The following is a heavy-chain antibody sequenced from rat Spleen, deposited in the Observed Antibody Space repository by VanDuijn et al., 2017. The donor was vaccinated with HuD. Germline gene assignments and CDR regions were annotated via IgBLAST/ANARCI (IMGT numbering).Heavy chain of an antibody. CDR2: ITNSGGST. CDR3: TTRPYYSSLNWFPY. D-gene: IGHD1-2*01. CDR1: GFTFSNYY. J-gene: IGHJ3*01. V-gene: IGHV5-27*01. Sequence: EVQLVESGGGLVQSGRSLKLSCAASGFTFSNYYMAWVRQAPTKGLEWVASITNSGGSTYYRDSVKGRFTISRDNAKSTLYLQMDSLRSEDTATYYCTTRPYYSSLNWFPYWGQGTLVTVSS.